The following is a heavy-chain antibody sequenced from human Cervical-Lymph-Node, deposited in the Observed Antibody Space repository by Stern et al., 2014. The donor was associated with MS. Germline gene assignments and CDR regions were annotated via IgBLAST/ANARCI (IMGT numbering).Heavy chain of an antibody. D-gene: IGHD2-8*02. V-gene: IGHV3-20*01. J-gene: IGHJ6*02. CDR1: GFTFEDYG. CDR2: INWNGGST. CDR3: ARAFCTGGVCYSFPFYGMDV. Sequence: MQLEESGGGVVRPGRSLRLSCAASGFTFEDYGMSWVRQGPGRGLEWGAAINWNGGSTVYAGSVQGRFTISRDNAKNSLYLQMNSLRAEDTALYHCARAFCTGGVCYSFPFYGMDVWGQGTTVTVSS.